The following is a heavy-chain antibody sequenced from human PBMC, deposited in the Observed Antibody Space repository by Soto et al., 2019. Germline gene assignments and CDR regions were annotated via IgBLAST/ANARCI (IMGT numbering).Heavy chain of an antibody. Sequence: QVQLVETGGGVVQPGRSLRLSCAASGFTLSSHGMHWVRQAPGKGLEWVAVISNDGSNKYYADSVKGRFTISRDNSKNTLYLQMNSLRAEDTAMYYCAKDYYYDSSGWVDWGQGTLVTVSS. J-gene: IGHJ4*02. D-gene: IGHD3-22*01. CDR3: AKDYYYDSSGWVD. V-gene: IGHV3-30*18. CDR2: ISNDGSNK. CDR1: GFTLSSHG.